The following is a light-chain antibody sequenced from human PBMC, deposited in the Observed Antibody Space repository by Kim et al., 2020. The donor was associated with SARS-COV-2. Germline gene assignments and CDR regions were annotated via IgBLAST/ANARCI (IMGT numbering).Light chain of an antibody. Sequence: PGKTASIACAGDKLGDKYACWYQQKPGQSPVLVIYQDSKRPSGIPERFSGSNSGNTATLTIRGTQAMDEADYYCQAWDSSTAWRVFGGGTQLTVL. CDR3: QAWDSSTAWRV. V-gene: IGLV3-1*01. CDR2: QDS. J-gene: IGLJ3*02. CDR1: KLGDKY.